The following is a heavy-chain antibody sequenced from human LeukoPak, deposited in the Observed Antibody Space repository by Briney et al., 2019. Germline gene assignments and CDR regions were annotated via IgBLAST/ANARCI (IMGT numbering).Heavy chain of an antibody. Sequence: GGSLRLSRAASGFTFSDYYMSWIRQAPGKGLEWVSYISSSGSTIYYADSVKGRFTISRDNAKNSLYLQMNSLRAEDTAVYYCARGNYDFWSGYYSGWFDPWGQGTLVTVSS. CDR2: ISSSGSTI. V-gene: IGHV3-11*01. J-gene: IGHJ5*02. CDR1: GFTFSDYY. CDR3: ARGNYDFWSGYYSGWFDP. D-gene: IGHD3-3*01.